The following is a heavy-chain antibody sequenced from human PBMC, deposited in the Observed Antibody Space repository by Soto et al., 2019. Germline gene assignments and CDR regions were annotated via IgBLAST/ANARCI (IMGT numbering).Heavy chain of an antibody. D-gene: IGHD3-10*01. CDR2: ISYDGSNK. CDR1: GFTFSSYG. V-gene: IGHV3-30*18. CDR3: AKTSRVRGAYYYGMDV. J-gene: IGHJ6*02. Sequence: GGSLRLSCAASGFTFSSYGMHWVRQAPGKGLEWVAVISYDGSNKYYADSVKGRFTISRDNSKNTLYLQMNSLRAEDTAVYYCAKTSRVRGAYYYGMDVWGQGTTVTVPS.